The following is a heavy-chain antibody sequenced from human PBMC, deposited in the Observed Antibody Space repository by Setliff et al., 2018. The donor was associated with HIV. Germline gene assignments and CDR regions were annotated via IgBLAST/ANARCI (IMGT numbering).Heavy chain of an antibody. V-gene: IGHV4-38-2*01. D-gene: IGHD4-17*01. Sequence: SETLSLTCAVSGFSISSGFFWGWVRQPPGKGLEWIGSIYQSGTTYYNPALKSRVTISVDTSKNQFSLRLTSVTAADTAVYLCARVETTVTSRLDYWGQGTLVTVSS. J-gene: IGHJ4*02. CDR1: GFSISSGFF. CDR3: ARVETTVTSRLDY. CDR2: IYQSGTT.